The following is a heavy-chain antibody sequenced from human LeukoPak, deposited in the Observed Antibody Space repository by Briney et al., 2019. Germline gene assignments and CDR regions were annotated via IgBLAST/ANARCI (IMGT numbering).Heavy chain of an antibody. CDR1: EFIFSNYG. CDR2: ISSNSRTI. Sequence: GGSLRFSCAASEFIFSNYGMNWVRQAPGKGLEWVSYISSNSRTINYADSVRGRFTISRDNGKNSLYLQMNSLRVEDTAVYYCARGGYSRPDYWGQGTLVTVSS. V-gene: IGHV3-48*01. D-gene: IGHD4-11*01. CDR3: ARGGYSRPDY. J-gene: IGHJ4*02.